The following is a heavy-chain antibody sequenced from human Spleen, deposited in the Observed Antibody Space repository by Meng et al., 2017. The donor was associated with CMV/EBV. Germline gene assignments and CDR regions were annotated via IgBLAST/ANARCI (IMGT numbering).Heavy chain of an antibody. CDR1: RYTFTGYY. J-gene: IGHJ4*02. Sequence: QGRRVRSGAEVKKPGASVKVSCKASRYTFTGYYMHWVRQAPGQGLEWMGWINPNSGGTNYAQKFQGRVTMTRDTSISTAYMELSRLRSDDTAVYYCARELESYGHPRYGYWGQGTLVTVSS. CDR2: INPNSGGT. V-gene: IGHV1-2*02. CDR3: ARELESYGHPRYGY. D-gene: IGHD5-18*01.